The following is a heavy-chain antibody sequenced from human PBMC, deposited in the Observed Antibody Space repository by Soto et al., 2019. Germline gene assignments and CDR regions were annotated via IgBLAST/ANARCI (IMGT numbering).Heavy chain of an antibody. CDR2: INAGNGNT. D-gene: IGHD3-22*01. Sequence: DSVKIDCKASGYTFTSYAMHVVRQAPGQRLEWMGWINAGNGNTKYSQKFQGRVTITRDTSASTAYMELSSLRSEDTAVYYCARDRSYYYDSSEFDPWGQGTLVTVSS. CDR3: ARDRSYYYDSSEFDP. V-gene: IGHV1-3*01. CDR1: GYTFTSYA. J-gene: IGHJ5*02.